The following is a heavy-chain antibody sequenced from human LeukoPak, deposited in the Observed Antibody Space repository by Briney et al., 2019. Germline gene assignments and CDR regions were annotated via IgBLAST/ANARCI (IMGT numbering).Heavy chain of an antibody. V-gene: IGHV4-59*12. CDR3: ARIRGSDLDYYYYMDV. CDR1: GGSISHYY. J-gene: IGHJ6*03. CDR2: IYSSGGT. Sequence: SETLSLTCTVSGGSISHYYWSWIRQPPGRGLEWITYIYSSGGTNYNPSLKSRVTISLDTSKNQFSLKLSSVTAADTAVYYCARIRGSDLDYYYYMDVWGKGTTVTISS. D-gene: IGHD1-26*01.